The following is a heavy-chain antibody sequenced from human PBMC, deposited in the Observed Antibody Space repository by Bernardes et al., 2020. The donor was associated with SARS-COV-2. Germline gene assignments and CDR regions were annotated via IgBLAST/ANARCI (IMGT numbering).Heavy chain of an antibody. Sequence: GGSLRLSCAASGFTFSSYAMSWVRQAPGKGLEWVSAISGSGGSTYYADSVKGRFTISRDNSKNTLYLQMNSLRAEDTAVYYCARDKRHYYYYYGMDVWGQGTTVTVSS. CDR3: ARDKRHYYYYYGMDV. CDR2: ISGSGGST. J-gene: IGHJ6*02. CDR1: GFTFSSYA. V-gene: IGHV3-23*01.